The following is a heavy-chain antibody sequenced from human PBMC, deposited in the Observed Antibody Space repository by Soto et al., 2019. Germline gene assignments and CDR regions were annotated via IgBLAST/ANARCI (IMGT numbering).Heavy chain of an antibody. J-gene: IGHJ4*02. Sequence: ASVKVSCKPSGYTFTAYGITWLRQAPGQGPEWMGWISTSNGNTEYSQRLQGRVTMTRDTSTNTVYMELRSLRSDDTAVYYCAIEFACSGRSCPWDYRGQGTLVTVSS. V-gene: IGHV1-18*01. CDR1: GYTFTAYG. CDR3: AIEFACSGRSCPWDY. D-gene: IGHD2-15*01. CDR2: ISTSNGNT.